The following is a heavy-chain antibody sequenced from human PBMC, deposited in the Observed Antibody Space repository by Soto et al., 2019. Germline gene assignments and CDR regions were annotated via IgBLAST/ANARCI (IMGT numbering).Heavy chain of an antibody. CDR3: ASHQYCSGGSCYWSFDY. CDR2: INHSGST. Sequence: SETLSLTCAVYGGSFSGYYWSWIRQPPGKGLEWIGEINHSGSTNYNPSLKSRVTISVDTSKNQFSLKLSSVTAADTAVYYCASHQYCSGGSCYWSFDYWGQGTLVTVSS. D-gene: IGHD2-15*01. V-gene: IGHV4-34*01. CDR1: GGSFSGYY. J-gene: IGHJ4*02.